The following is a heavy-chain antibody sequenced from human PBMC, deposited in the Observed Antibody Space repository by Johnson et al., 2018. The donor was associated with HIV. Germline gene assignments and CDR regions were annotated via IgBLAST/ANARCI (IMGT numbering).Heavy chain of an antibody. CDR2: ISYDGSNK. CDR3: AREKLRYSRPRKHDAFDI. CDR1: GFTFSSYA. D-gene: IGHD1-26*01. J-gene: IGHJ3*02. Sequence: QVQLVESGGGVVQPGRSLRLSCAASGFTFSSYAMHWVRQAPGKGLEWVAVISYDGSNKYYADSVKGRFTISRDNSKNTLYLQMNSLRAEDTAVYYCAREKLRYSRPRKHDAFDIWGQGTMVTVSS. V-gene: IGHV3-30-3*01.